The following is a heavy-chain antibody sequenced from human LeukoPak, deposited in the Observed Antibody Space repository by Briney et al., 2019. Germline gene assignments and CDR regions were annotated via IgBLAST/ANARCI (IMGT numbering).Heavy chain of an antibody. D-gene: IGHD5-18*01. CDR2: ISASGAST. J-gene: IGHJ6*03. CDR1: GFTFSTYA. Sequence: GGSLRLSCVASGFTFSTYAMNWVRQGPGKGLEWVSTISASGASTWYADSVKGRFTISRDNSKNTLYLQMNSLRADVTAVYYCAKGVYRQGYGGIMDVWGKGTTVTVSS. CDR3: AKGVYRQGYGGIMDV. V-gene: IGHV3-23*01.